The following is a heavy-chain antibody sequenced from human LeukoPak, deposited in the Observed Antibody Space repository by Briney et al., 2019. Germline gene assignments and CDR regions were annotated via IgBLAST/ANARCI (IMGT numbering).Heavy chain of an antibody. V-gene: IGHV5-51*01. CDR3: ARHQGSYYYDSSGYYLAHAFDI. J-gene: IGHJ3*02. Sequence: ESLKISCKGSGYSFTSYWIGWVRQMPGKGLEWMGIIYPGDSDTRYSPSFQGQVTISADKSISTAYLQWSSLKASDTAMYYCARHQGSYYYDSSGYYLAHAFDIWGRGTMVTVSS. CDR1: GYSFTSYW. D-gene: IGHD3-22*01. CDR2: IYPGDSDT.